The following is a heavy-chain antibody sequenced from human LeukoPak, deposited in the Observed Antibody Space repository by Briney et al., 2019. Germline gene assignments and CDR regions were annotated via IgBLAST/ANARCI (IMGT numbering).Heavy chain of an antibody. J-gene: IGHJ4*02. CDR3: ARLRSPGDFDY. CDR2: INHSGST. V-gene: IGHV4-34*01. CDR1: GGSFSGYY. D-gene: IGHD1-26*01. Sequence: PSETLSLTRAVYGGSFSGYYWSWIRQPPGKGLEWIGEINHSGSTNYNPSLKSRVTISVDTSKNQFSLKLSSVTAADTAVYYCARLRSPGDFDYWGQGTLVTVSS.